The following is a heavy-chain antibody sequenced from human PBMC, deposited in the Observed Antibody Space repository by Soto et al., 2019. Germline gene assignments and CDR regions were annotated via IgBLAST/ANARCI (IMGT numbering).Heavy chain of an antibody. D-gene: IGHD2-15*01. V-gene: IGHV5-51*01. CDR3: ARRFCSGGSCYSYDFDY. Sequence: PGESLKISCKGSGYSFTSYWIGWVRQMPGKGLEWMGIIYPGDSDTRYSPSFQGQVTISADKSISTAYLQWSSLKASDTAMYYCARRFCSGGSCYSYDFDYWGQGTLVTVSS. J-gene: IGHJ4*02. CDR1: GYSFTSYW. CDR2: IYPGDSDT.